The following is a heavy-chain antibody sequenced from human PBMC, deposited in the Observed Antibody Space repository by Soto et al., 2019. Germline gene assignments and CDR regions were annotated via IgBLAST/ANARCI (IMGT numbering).Heavy chain of an antibody. D-gene: IGHD3-10*01. Sequence: QVQLVESGGGVVQPGRSLRLSCAASGFTFSSYGMHWVRQAPGKGLEWVAVIWYDGSNKYYADSVKGRFTISRDNSKNTLYLQMNSLRAEDTAVYYCAADYYGSGSYWGYWGQGTLVTVSS. J-gene: IGHJ4*02. CDR3: AADYYGSGSYWGY. CDR2: IWYDGSNK. CDR1: GFTFSSYG. V-gene: IGHV3-33*01.